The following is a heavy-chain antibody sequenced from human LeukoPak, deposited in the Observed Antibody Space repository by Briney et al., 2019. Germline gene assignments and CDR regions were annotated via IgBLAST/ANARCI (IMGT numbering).Heavy chain of an antibody. V-gene: IGHV4-34*01. CDR2: INHSGST. Sequence: SETLSLTCAVYGGSFSGYYWSWIRQPPGKGLEWIGEINHSGSTTYNPSLKSRVTISVDTSKNQFSLKLSSVTAADTAVYYCARLINYDFWSGYRRYYFDYWGQGTLVTVSS. CDR1: GGSFSGYY. J-gene: IGHJ4*02. D-gene: IGHD3-3*01. CDR3: ARLINYDFWSGYRRYYFDY.